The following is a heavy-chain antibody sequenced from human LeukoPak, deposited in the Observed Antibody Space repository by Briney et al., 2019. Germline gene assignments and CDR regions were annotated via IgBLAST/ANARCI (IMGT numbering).Heavy chain of an antibody. CDR2: IYYSGRT. D-gene: IGHD3-22*01. V-gene: IGHV4-39*01. CDR1: GDSVSRSDSY. Sequence: SETLSLTCSVSGDSVSRSDSYWDWIRQPPGKGLEWIGTIYYSGRTYYSPSLKSRVTMSVDPSNNQFSLNLRSVTAADTALCYCARRRYYDGSGLEWGQGTLLSVSS. CDR3: ARRRYYDGSGLE. J-gene: IGHJ1*01.